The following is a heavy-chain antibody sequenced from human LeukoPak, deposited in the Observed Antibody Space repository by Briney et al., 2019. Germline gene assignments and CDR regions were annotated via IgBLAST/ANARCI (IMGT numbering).Heavy chain of an antibody. J-gene: IGHJ6*03. D-gene: IGHD6-19*01. CDR3: ARDHLVAGRYYYYYYLDV. Sequence: SVKVSRKASGGTFSSYTISWVRRTPGQGRECMGRIIPIFGTANYAQKLQGRVTITTDESTRTAYIEVRTLRSEDTAVYYCARDHLVAGRYYYYYYLDVWGKGTTVTVSS. CDR1: GGTFSSYT. V-gene: IGHV1-69*05. CDR2: IIPIFGTA.